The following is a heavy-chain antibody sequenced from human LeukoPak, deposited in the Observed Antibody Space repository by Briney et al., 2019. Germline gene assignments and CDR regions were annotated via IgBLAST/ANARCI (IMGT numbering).Heavy chain of an antibody. CDR2: ISPAGGTT. D-gene: IGHD3-10*01. J-gene: IGHJ4*02. V-gene: IGHV3-23*01. Sequence: PGGSLRLSCAVSGFTFSSEAMGWVRQLPGGGLEWVSTISPAGGTTYYAESMKGRFTISRDNSKSTLYLQMNSLRVEDTAVYYCTKVRVGNRRLGPRGFDYWGQGALVTVSS. CDR3: TKVRVGNRRLGPRGFDY. CDR1: GFTFSSEA.